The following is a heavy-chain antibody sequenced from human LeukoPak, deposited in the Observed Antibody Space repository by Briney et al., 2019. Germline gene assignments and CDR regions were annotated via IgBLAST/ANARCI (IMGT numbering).Heavy chain of an antibody. CDR1: GFTFSSYA. J-gene: IGHJ4*02. CDR3: ARRAAVYRKFDY. D-gene: IGHD6-13*01. V-gene: IGHV3-30*04. Sequence: PEGSLRLSCAASGFTFSSYAMSWVRQAPGKGLEWVAVISYDGSNKYYADSVKGRFTISRDNSKNTLYLQMNSLRAEDTAVYYCARRAAVYRKFDYWGQGTLVTVSS. CDR2: ISYDGSNK.